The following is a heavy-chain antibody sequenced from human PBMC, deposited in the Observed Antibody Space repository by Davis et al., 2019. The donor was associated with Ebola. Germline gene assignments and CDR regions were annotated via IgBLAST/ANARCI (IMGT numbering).Heavy chain of an antibody. CDR2: ISSSGSTI. D-gene: IGHD1-26*01. CDR3: AGMGARAYYYGMDV. CDR1: GFTFSDYY. Sequence: GGSLRLSCAASGFTFSDYYMNWIRQAPGKGLEWVSYISSSGSTIYYADSVKGRFTISRDNAKNSLYLQMNSLRAEDAAVYYCAGMGARAYYYGMDVWGQGTTVTVSS. J-gene: IGHJ6*02. V-gene: IGHV3-11*04.